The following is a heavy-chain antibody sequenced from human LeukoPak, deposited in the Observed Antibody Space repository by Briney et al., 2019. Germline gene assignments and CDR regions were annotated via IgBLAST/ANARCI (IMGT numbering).Heavy chain of an antibody. CDR1: GFTFNSYW. V-gene: IGHV3-74*01. J-gene: IGHJ4*02. CDR3: ARDYVYSSSWYGVGY. Sequence: GGSLRLSCAASGFTFNSYWMHWVRQAPGRGLVWVSRINSDGSSTSYADSVKGRFTISRDNAKNTLYLQMNSLRAEDTAVYYCARDYVYSSSWYGVGYWGQGTLVTVSS. D-gene: IGHD6-13*01. CDR2: INSDGSST.